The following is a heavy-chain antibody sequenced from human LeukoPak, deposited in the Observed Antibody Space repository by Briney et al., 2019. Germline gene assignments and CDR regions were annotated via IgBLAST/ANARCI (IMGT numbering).Heavy chain of an antibody. J-gene: IGHJ4*02. Sequence: GASVKVSCKASGYTFTSYGISWVRQAPGQGLEWMGWISAYNGNTNYAQKLQGRVTMTTDTYTSTAYMELRSLRSDDTAVYYCARDQGALYGEGFDYWGQGTLVTVSS. CDR2: ISAYNGNT. V-gene: IGHV1-18*01. CDR3: ARDQGALYGEGFDY. D-gene: IGHD4-17*01. CDR1: GYTFTSYG.